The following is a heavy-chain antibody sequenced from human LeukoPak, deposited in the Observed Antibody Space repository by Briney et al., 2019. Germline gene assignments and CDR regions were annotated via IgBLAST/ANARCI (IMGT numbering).Heavy chain of an antibody. CDR3: ARKEGPEMAAFRA. CDR1: GYSFTSYW. V-gene: IGHV5-51*01. CDR2: IYPGDSDT. J-gene: IGHJ5*02. Sequence: GESLKISCKGSGYSFTSYWIGWVRQMPGKGLEWMGIIYPGDSDTRYSPSFRGQVTISADKSISTAYLQWSSLKASDTAMYYCARKEGPEMAAFRAWGQGTLVTVSS. D-gene: IGHD5-24*01.